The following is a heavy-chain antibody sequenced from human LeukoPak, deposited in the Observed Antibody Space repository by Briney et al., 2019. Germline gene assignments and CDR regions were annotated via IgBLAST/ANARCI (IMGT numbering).Heavy chain of an antibody. CDR2: ISSSSSYI. V-gene: IGHV3-21*01. Sequence: GRSLRLSCAASGFTFSSYSMNWVRQAPGKGLEWVSSISSSSSYIYYADSVKGRFTISRDNAKNSLYLQMNSLRAEDTAVYYCARVLDYGGFDYWGQGTLVTVSS. CDR1: GFTFSSYS. CDR3: ARVLDYGGFDY. J-gene: IGHJ4*02. D-gene: IGHD4-23*01.